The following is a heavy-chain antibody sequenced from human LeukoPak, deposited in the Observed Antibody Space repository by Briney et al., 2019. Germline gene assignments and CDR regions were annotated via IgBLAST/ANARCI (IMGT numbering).Heavy chain of an antibody. CDR3: SFERARSGRGSGWRIFDY. J-gene: IGHJ4*02. Sequence: PGGSLRLSCAASRFTFSNYWMTWVRQAPGKGLEWVANIKEDGSEKYYLDSVEGRFTISRDNVKNSLFLQMNSLRAEDTAVYYCSFERARSGRGSGWRIFDYWGQGTLVTVSS. D-gene: IGHD6-19*01. CDR1: RFTFSNYW. CDR2: IKEDGSEK. V-gene: IGHV3-7*03.